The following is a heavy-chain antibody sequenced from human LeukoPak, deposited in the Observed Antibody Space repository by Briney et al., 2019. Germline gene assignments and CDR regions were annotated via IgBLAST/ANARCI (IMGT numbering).Heavy chain of an antibody. J-gene: IGHJ4*02. V-gene: IGHV3-7*01. CDR2: IKQDGSEK. Sequence: GGSLRLSCAASGFTFSSYWMSWVRQAPGKGLEWVANIKQDGSEKYYVDSVKGRFTISRDNARNSLYLQMNSLRAEDTAVYYCARDREYYYDSDFDYWGQGTLVTVSS. CDR3: ARDREYYYDSDFDY. CDR1: GFTFSSYW. D-gene: IGHD3-22*01.